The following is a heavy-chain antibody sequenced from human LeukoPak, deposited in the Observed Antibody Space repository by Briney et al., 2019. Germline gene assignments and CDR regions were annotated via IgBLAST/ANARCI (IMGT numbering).Heavy chain of an antibody. J-gene: IGHJ4*02. Sequence: PGGSLRLSCAASGFTFSSYAMHWVRQAPGKGLEWVAVISYDGSNKYYADSVKGRFTISRDNSKNTLYLQMNSLRAEDTAVYYCARASHYDILTAILDYWGQGTLVTVSS. CDR1: GFTFSSYA. CDR3: ARASHYDILTAILDY. CDR2: ISYDGSNK. D-gene: IGHD3-9*01. V-gene: IGHV3-30-3*01.